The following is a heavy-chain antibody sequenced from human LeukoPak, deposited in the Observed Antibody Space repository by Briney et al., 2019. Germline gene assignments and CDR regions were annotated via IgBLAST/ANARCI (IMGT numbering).Heavy chain of an antibody. D-gene: IGHD5-18*01. CDR1: GGSISGSGYF. Sequence: PSETLSLTCTVSGGSISGSGYFWNWVRQHPGKGLEWIGHIYYSGSTFYNPSLRSQITISVDTSKNQFSLELSSVTAADTAVYYCARDQGYNYRYGGSGMDVWGQGTTVIVSS. CDR2: IYYSGST. V-gene: IGHV4-31*01. CDR3: ARDQGYNYRYGGSGMDV. J-gene: IGHJ6*02.